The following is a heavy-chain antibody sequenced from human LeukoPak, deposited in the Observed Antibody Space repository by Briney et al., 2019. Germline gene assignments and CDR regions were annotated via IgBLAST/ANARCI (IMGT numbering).Heavy chain of an antibody. V-gene: IGHV4-4*07. CDR3: ARDSVSSAGGFDP. Sequence: PSETLSLTCTVSGVSISSYYWSWIRQPAAKGLEWIGRIYTSGSTNYNPPLKSRVTMSVDTSKNQFSLKLSSVTAADTAVYYCARDSVSSAGGFDPWGQGTLVTVSS. CDR2: IYTSGST. D-gene: IGHD6-25*01. J-gene: IGHJ5*02. CDR1: GVSISSYY.